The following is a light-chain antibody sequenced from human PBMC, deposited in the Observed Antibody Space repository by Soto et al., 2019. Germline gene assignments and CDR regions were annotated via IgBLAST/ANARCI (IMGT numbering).Light chain of an antibody. Sequence: LTQPPSASGTPGQTVTISSSGSSSNIGSNYVFWYQHLPGTAPKLLIYGNNQRPSGVPDRFSGSRSGTSASLAISGLRPEDEADYYCAVWDDSLSGVVFGGGTKLTVL. J-gene: IGLJ3*02. CDR3: AVWDDSLSGVV. V-gene: IGLV1-47*01. CDR1: SSNIGSNY. CDR2: GNN.